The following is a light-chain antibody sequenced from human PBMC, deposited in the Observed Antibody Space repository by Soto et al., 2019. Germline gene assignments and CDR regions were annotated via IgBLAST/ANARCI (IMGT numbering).Light chain of an antibody. J-gene: IGLJ2*01. CDR1: SSDVGVHNY. CDR2: EVI. Sequence: QSALTQPASVSGSPGQSITISCTATSSDVGVHNYVSWYQQYPGKAPKLMIYEVINRPSGVSNRFSGSRSGNTASLIISGLQAEDDADYYCSSYTSSSTLIFGGGTKVTVL. V-gene: IGLV2-14*01. CDR3: SSYTSSSTLI.